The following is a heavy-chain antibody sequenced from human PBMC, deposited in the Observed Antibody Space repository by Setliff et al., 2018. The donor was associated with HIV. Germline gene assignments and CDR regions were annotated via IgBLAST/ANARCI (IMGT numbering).Heavy chain of an antibody. J-gene: IGHJ5*02. Sequence: SETLSLTCTVSGGSISSDDYSWNWIRQPAGKGLEWIGRIYTSGSINYNPSLKSRVTMSVDTSKNQFSLKLYSVTAADTSVYYCARRWGIRGYSSWGQGTLVTVSS. D-gene: IGHD5-18*01. CDR1: GGSISSDDYS. CDR3: ARRWGIRGYSS. V-gene: IGHV4-61*02. CDR2: IYTSGSI.